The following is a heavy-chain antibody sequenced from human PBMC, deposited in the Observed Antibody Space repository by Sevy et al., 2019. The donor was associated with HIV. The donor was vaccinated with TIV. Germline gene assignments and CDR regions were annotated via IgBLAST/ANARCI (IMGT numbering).Heavy chain of an antibody. J-gene: IGHJ4*02. CDR3: ARAYYYDSSGLPGDY. V-gene: IGHV1-46*01. D-gene: IGHD3-22*01. CDR2: INPSGGST. Sequence: ASVKVSCKASGYTFTSYYMHWVRQAPGQGLEWMGIINPSGGSTSYAQKFQGRVTMTRDTSTSTVYMELSSLRSEDTAVYYYARAYYYDSSGLPGDYWGQGTLVTVSS. CDR1: GYTFTSYY.